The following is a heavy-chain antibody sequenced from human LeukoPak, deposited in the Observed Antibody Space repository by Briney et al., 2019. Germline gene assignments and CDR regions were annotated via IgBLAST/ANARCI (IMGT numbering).Heavy chain of an antibody. D-gene: IGHD6-6*01. CDR1: GYTFTSCG. CDR2: ISAYNGNT. V-gene: IGHV1-18*01. CDR3: AREGIAARPGDYYYYYTDV. J-gene: IGHJ6*03. Sequence: GASVKVSCKASGYTFTSCGISWVRQAPGQGLEWMGWISAYNGNTNYAQKLQGRVTMTTDTSTSTAYMELRSLRSDDTAVYYCAREGIAARPGDYYYYYTDVWGKGTTVTVSS.